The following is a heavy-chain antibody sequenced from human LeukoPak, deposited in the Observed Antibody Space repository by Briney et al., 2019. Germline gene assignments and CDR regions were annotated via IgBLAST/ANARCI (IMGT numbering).Heavy chain of an antibody. V-gene: IGHV3-7*03. CDR1: GFTFSSYW. CDR3: ARDGPGIAAAAPRY. CDR2: IKQDGSVK. D-gene: IGHD6-13*01. Sequence: GGSLRLSCAASGFTFSSYWMSWVRQAPGEGVEWVANIKQDGSVKYYVDAVKGRFTISRDNAKNSLYLQMNSLRAEDTAVYYCARDGPGIAAAAPRYWGQGTLVTVSS. J-gene: IGHJ4*02.